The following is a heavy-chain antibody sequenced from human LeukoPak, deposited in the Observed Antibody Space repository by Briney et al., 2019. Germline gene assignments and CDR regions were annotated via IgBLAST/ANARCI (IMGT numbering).Heavy chain of an antibody. D-gene: IGHD6-13*01. CDR1: GYTFTSNY. J-gene: IGHJ4*02. CDR2: ISPSGGST. Sequence: GASVKVSCKAFGYTFTSNYMHWVRQAPGQGPEWMGVISPSGGSTTYAQKFQGRVTLTRDMSTSTDYLELRSLRSDDTAVYYCARGSPDRPSRIDYWGQGTLVTVSS. V-gene: IGHV1-46*01. CDR3: ARGSPDRPSRIDY.